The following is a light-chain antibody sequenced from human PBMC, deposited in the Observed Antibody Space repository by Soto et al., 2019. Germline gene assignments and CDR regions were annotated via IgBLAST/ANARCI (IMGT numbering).Light chain of an antibody. V-gene: IGLV2-14*01. CDR2: EVS. CDR3: SSYTPSNTPLYL. J-gene: IGLJ1*01. Sequence: QSVLTQPASVSGSPGQSITISCTGTSSDTAGYNYVSWYQQHPGKAPKLMIYEVSNRPSGVSNRFSGSQSGNPASLTISGLQAEDDPNYYCSSYTPSNTPLYLFGTRTKVTVL. CDR1: SSDTAGYNY.